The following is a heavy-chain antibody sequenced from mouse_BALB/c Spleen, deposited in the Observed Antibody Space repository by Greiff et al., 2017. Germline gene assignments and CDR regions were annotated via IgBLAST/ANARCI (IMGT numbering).Heavy chain of an antibody. V-gene: IGHV2-9*02. D-gene: IGHD2-10*02. CDR2: IWAGGST. Sequence: QVQLKESGPGLVAPSQSLSITCPVPGFSLPAYGVHWVRQPPGKGLEWLGVIWAGGSTNYNSALMSRLSISKDNSKSQVFLKMNSLQTDDTAMYYCAREGYGKEVDYWGQGTTRTVSS. J-gene: IGHJ2*01. CDR3: AREGYGKEVDY. CDR1: GFSLPAYG.